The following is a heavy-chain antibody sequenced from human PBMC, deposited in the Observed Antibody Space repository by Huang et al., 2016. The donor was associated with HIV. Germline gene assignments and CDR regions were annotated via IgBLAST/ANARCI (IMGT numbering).Heavy chain of an antibody. D-gene: IGHD4-17*01. Sequence: QVHLVQSGAEVKKPGASVKVSCKASGYTLTNYDINWVRQAPGRGRELMGLSNPNTGNTGFAQSFQGRVTMTRKTSITTAYMELTSLTSEDTAVYYCARSAYGDLDYWGLGTLVIVSS. CDR3: ARSAYGDLDY. J-gene: IGHJ4*02. V-gene: IGHV1-8*02. CDR2: SNPNTGNT. CDR1: GYTLTNYD.